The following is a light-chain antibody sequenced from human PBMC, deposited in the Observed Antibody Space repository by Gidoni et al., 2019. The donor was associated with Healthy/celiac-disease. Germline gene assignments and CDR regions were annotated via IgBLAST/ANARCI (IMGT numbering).Light chain of an antibody. Sequence: QSALTQPASVSGSPGQSITISCTGTSSDVGGYNYVSWYQQPPGKAPKLTIYEVSNRPSGVSNRFSGSKSGNTASLTISGLQAEDEADYYCSSCTSSSTRVFGGGTKLTVL. CDR2: EVS. V-gene: IGLV2-14*01. CDR3: SSCTSSSTRV. J-gene: IGLJ2*01. CDR1: SSDVGGYNY.